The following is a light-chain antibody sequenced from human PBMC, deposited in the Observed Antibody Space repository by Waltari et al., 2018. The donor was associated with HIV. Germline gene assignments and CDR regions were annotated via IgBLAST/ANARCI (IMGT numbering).Light chain of an antibody. V-gene: IGLV1-40*01. J-gene: IGLJ2*01. CDR3: QSFDSGLTAVV. CDR1: SSNLGAGFD. CDR2: DNN. Sequence: QSVLTQPPSVSGAPGQRVSIPCTGSSSNLGAGFDAHWYPQLPGAALRLLIYDNNNRPSGVPGRFSGSRSGTSASLAITGLQADDEADYYCQSFDSGLTAVVFGGGTKLTVL.